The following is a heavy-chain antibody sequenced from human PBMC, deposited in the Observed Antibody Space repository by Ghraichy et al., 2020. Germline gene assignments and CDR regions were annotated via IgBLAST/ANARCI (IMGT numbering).Heavy chain of an antibody. J-gene: IGHJ4*02. CDR2: ISSDERTT. V-gene: IGHV3-74*03. CDR3: ARGGDYVPKPNER. Sequence: GGSLRLSCAASGFTFSSYWMHWVRQAPGKGLEWISRISSDERTTSYADSVKGRFTISRDNAENTVYLQMNGLRAEDTAMYFCARGGDYVPKPNERWGQGTLVTVSS. CDR1: GFTFSSYW. D-gene: IGHD4-17*01.